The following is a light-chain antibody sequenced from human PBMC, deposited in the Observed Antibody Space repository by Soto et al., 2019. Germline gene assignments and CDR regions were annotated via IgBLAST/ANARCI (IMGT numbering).Light chain of an antibody. V-gene: IGLV2-14*03. CDR2: DVS. CDR1: SSDVGGFNY. CDR3: ASYTTSSTHV. Sequence: QSALNQPASVSGSPGQSIAISCTGTSSDVGGFNYVSWYQQHPGKAPKFMIYDVSSRPSGVSDRFSGSKSGNTASLTISWLQADDEADYYCASYTTSSTHVFGTGTKVTVL. J-gene: IGLJ1*01.